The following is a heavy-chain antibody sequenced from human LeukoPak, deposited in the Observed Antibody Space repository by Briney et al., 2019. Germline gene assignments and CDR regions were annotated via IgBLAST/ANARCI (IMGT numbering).Heavy chain of an antibody. CDR1: GYTFTGYY. CDR3: ARGPDIVVVPAARNWFDP. Sequence: ASVKVSCKASGYTFTGYYMHWVRQAPGQGLEWMGWINPNSGGTNYAQKFQGRVTMTRDTSISTAYMELRSLRSDDTAVYYCARGPDIVVVPAARNWFDPWGQGTLVTVSS. CDR2: INPNSGGT. V-gene: IGHV1-2*02. D-gene: IGHD2-2*01. J-gene: IGHJ5*02.